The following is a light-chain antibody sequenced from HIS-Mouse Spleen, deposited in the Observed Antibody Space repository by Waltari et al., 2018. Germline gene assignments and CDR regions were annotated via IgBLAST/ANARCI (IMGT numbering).Light chain of an antibody. Sequence: QSALTQPASVSGSPGQSITISCTGTSSDVGGYNYVSWYQQHPGKAPKLMIYDVSNRPSGVSNRVSGYKSGNTASRTISWLQAEDEADYYCSSYTSSSTAVFGGGTQLTVL. CDR1: SSDVGGYNY. CDR2: DVS. J-gene: IGLJ7*01. CDR3: SSYTSSSTAV. V-gene: IGLV2-14*03.